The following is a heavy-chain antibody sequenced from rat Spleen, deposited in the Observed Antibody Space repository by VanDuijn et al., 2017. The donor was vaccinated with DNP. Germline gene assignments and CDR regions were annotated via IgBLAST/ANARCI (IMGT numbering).Heavy chain of an antibody. CDR1: GFTFSDYY. D-gene: IGHD4-4*01. J-gene: IGHJ1*01. Sequence: EVQLVESGGGLVLPGRSLKLSCVASGFTFSDYYMAWIRQAPRKGLEWVATISINGARTYYPDSVKGRFTISRDDAKSSLYLQMNSLRSEDTATYYCARGSGTYYWYFDFWGPGTMVTVSS. V-gene: IGHV5S10*01. CDR3: ARGSGTYYWYFDF. CDR2: ISINGART.